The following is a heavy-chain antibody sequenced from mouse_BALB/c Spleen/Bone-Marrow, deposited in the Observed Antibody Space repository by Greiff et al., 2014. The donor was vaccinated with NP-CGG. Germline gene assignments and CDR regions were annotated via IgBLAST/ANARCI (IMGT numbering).Heavy chain of an antibody. CDR3: ARFAGTPYTMDY. CDR1: GYSITSDYS. V-gene: IGHV3-1*02. D-gene: IGHD4-1*01. CDR2: IHYSGTT. Sequence: EVQLVESGPDLVKPSQSLSLTCTVPGYSITSDYSWHWIRQFPGNKLEWMGYIHYSGTTVYNPSLKSRISITRDTSNNQFSLQLNSVTTEDTATYYCARFAGTPYTMDYWGQGTSVTVSS. J-gene: IGHJ4*01.